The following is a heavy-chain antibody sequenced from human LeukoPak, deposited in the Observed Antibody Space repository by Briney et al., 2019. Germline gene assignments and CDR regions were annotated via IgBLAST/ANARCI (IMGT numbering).Heavy chain of an antibody. J-gene: IGHJ4*02. CDR3: ARDRSPDY. V-gene: IGHV3-48*01. D-gene: IGHD2-15*01. CDR2: ISSSSSTI. CDR1: GFIFSDYS. Sequence: PGGSLRLSCAASGFIFSDYSMIWVRQAPGKGLEWVSYISSSSSTIYYADSVKGRFTISRDNAKNSLFLQMNSLRAEDTAVYYCARDRSPDYWGQGTLVTVSS.